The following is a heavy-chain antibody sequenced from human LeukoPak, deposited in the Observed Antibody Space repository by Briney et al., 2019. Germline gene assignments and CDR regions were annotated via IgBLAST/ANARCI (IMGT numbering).Heavy chain of an antibody. CDR3: VEGGGYCCSTSCPPPYYFDF. D-gene: IGHD2-2*01. J-gene: IGHJ4*02. V-gene: IGHV3-64D*06. CDR1: GFTFSSYA. CDR2: IRSNGGTT. Sequence: GGSLRLSCAASGFTFSSYAMHWVRQAPGKGLEYFSSIRSNGGTTYYADSEKGRFTISRDNSKNSLYLQMSRLRAEDTAYYYCVEGGGYCCSTSCPPPYYFDFWGQGTMVTVSS.